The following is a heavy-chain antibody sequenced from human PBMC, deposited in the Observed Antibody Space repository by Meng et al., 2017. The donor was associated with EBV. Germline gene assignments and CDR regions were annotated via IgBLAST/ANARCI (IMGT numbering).Heavy chain of an antibody. Sequence: QVPLQQWGAGLLKPSETLSPTCAVYGGSFSRYYWSWIRQTPGKGLEWIGEINHSGSTNYNPSLKSRVTISVGTSKNQFSLKLSSVTAADTAVYYCASMAWGHPFDYRSQGTLVTVSS. CDR1: GGSFSRYY. D-gene: IGHD7-27*01. V-gene: IGHV4-34*01. CDR2: INHSGST. CDR3: ASMAWGHPFDY. J-gene: IGHJ4*02.